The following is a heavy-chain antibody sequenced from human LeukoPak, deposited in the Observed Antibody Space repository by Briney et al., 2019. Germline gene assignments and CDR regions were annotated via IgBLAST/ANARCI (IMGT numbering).Heavy chain of an antibody. Sequence: PSETLSLTCTVSGGSISTYYWSWIRQPPGKGLEWIGYIYYSGSTNHNPSLKSRVTISVDTSKNQFSLRLSSVTAADTAVYYCARWGTYASTSNWFDPWGQGTLVTVSS. CDR3: ARWGTYASTSNWFDP. V-gene: IGHV4-59*12. J-gene: IGHJ5*02. CDR2: IYYSGST. D-gene: IGHD2-2*01. CDR1: GGSISTYY.